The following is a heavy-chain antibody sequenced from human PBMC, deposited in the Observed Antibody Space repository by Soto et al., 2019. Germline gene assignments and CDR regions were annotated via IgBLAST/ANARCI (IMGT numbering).Heavy chain of an antibody. D-gene: IGHD6-13*01. J-gene: IGHJ3*02. Sequence: SETLSLTCAVSGGSISSYYWSWIRQPPGKGLEWVGYIYYSGSTKYNPSLTSRVTISVDTSKNQFSLKLSSVTAADTAVYYCARREGQLAAFDIWGQGTLVTGSS. CDR3: ARREGQLAAFDI. V-gene: IGHV4-59*01. CDR2: IYYSGST. CDR1: GGSISSYY.